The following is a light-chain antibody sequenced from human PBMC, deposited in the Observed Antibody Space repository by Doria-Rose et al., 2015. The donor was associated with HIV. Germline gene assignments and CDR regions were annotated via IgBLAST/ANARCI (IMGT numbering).Light chain of an antibody. Sequence: RATLSCRASQSVSSYLAWYQQKPGQAPRLLIYDTSNRVTGIPARFSGSGSGTDSTLTISSLEPEDFAVYYCQQRSNWPGFTFGPGTKVDIK. V-gene: IGKV3-11*01. CDR2: DTS. CDR1: QSVSSY. J-gene: IGKJ3*01. CDR3: QQRSNWPGFT.